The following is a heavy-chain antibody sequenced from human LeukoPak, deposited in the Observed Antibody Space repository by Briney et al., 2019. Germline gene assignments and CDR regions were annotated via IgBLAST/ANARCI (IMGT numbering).Heavy chain of an antibody. D-gene: IGHD5-12*01. V-gene: IGHV4-4*07. Sequence: SENLSLTCTVSGGSISSYYWSWIRQPAGKGLEWIGRIYTSGSTNYNPSLKSRVTMSVDTSKNQFSLKLSSVTAADTAVYRSARSKIYPEAFDIWGQGTLVTVSS. CDR1: GGSISSYY. J-gene: IGHJ3*02. CDR2: IYTSGST. CDR3: ARSKIYPEAFDI.